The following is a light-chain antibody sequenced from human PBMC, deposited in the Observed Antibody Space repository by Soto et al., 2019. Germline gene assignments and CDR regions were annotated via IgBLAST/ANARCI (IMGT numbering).Light chain of an antibody. V-gene: IGKV3-20*01. Sequence: EIVLTQSPGTLSLSPRERATLSCRASQSVSSSYLAWYQQKPGQAPRLLIYGASSRATGIPDRFSGSGSGTHISPTISRLLPEDFAVYYCHQHGSSYGRTWTFGQGTKVEIK. CDR3: HQHGSSYGRTWT. CDR1: QSVSSSY. J-gene: IGKJ1*01. CDR2: GAS.